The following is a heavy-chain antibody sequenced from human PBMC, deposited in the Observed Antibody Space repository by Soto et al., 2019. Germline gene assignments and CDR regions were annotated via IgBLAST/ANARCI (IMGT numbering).Heavy chain of an antibody. CDR1: GFTFSNAW. Sequence: PGGSLSLSCAASGFTFSNAWMSWVRQAPGKGREWVGRIKIKTDGGTTDYAAPVKGRFTISRDDSKNTLYLQMNSLKTEDTAGYYCTTDLERGYSYRYPFYYWGQGTLVTVAS. V-gene: IGHV3-15*01. D-gene: IGHD5-18*01. J-gene: IGHJ4*02. CDR3: TTDLERGYSYRYPFYY. CDR2: IKIKTDGGTT.